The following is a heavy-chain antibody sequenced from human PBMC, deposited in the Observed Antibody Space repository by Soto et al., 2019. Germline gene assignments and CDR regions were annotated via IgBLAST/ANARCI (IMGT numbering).Heavy chain of an antibody. Sequence: QVQLVQSGADVKKPGASVKVSCKASGYTLTTFFMHWGRQDPGQGLEWMGVINPGYPAGRSTTYGQKFQGRVTLTTDTSKRTGYMDLSRLISYYTAVYYCAREAIVAGDRTGRAVLGHGTTVTVSS. CDR1: GYTLTTFF. D-gene: IGHD2-15*01. J-gene: IGHJ6*02. V-gene: IGHV1-46*03. CDR2: INPGYPAGRST. CDR3: AREAIVAGDRTGRAV.